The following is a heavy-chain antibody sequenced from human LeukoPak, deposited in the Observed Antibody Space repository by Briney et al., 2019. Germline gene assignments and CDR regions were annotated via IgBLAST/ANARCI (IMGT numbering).Heavy chain of an antibody. J-gene: IGHJ5*02. CDR2: INHSGST. CDR1: GGSFSGYY. Sequence: SETLSLTCAVYGGSFSGYYWSWIRQPPGKGLEWIGEINHSGSTNYNPSLKSRVTISVDTSKNQFSLKLSSVTAADTAVYYCAITNLIAARPRGLNWFDPWGQGTLVTVSS. D-gene: IGHD6-6*01. CDR3: AITNLIAARPRGLNWFDP. V-gene: IGHV4-34*01.